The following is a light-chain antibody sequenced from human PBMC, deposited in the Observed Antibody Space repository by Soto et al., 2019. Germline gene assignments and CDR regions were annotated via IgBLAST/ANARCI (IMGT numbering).Light chain of an antibody. CDR1: SSNIGSNT. J-gene: IGLJ1*01. CDR3: AAWDDRLNGSLYV. Sequence: QSALTQPPSASGTPGQRVTISCSGSSSNIGSNTVNWYQQLPGTAPKLLIYSNNQRPSGVPDRFSGSKSGTSASLAISGLQSEDEADYYCAAWDDRLNGSLYVFGTGTKVTV. V-gene: IGLV1-44*01. CDR2: SNN.